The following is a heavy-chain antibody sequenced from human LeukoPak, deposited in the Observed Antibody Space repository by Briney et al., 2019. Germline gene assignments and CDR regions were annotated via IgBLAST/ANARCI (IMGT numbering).Heavy chain of an antibody. D-gene: IGHD6-13*01. Sequence: ASVKVSCKASRYIFTSYYIHWVRQAPGQGLEWMGWINPNNGGTKYGKKFQGRVTMTSDTSISTAYMELSRLRYDDTAMYYCARDRGSSWFANYSGQGTLVTVSS. J-gene: IGHJ4*02. V-gene: IGHV1-2*02. CDR2: INPNNGGT. CDR3: ARDRGSSWFANY. CDR1: RYIFTSYY.